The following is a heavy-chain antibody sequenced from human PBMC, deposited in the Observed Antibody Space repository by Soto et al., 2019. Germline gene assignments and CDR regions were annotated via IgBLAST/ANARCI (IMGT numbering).Heavy chain of an antibody. CDR2: IIPMFGIT. CDR3: ARDRALNNAAIGMAY. J-gene: IGHJ4*02. D-gene: IGHD6-13*01. Sequence: GASVKVSCKASGGAFSSYIVSWVRQAPGQGLEWMGRIIPMFGITNYAQKFHDRVTITADKSTSTAYMELSSLRSEDTAIYYCARDRALNNAAIGMAYWGQGTLVTVSS. V-gene: IGHV1-69*04. CDR1: GGAFSSYI.